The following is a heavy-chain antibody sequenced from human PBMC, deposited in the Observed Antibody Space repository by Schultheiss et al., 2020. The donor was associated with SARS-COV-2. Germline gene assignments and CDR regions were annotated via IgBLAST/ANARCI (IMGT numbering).Heavy chain of an antibody. Sequence: GGSLRLSCAASGFTFSSYAMTWVRQAPGKGLEWVSAISGSGGSTYYADSVKGRFTISRDNSKNTLYLQMNSLRAEDTAVYYCFFMTTVVTRRPGGQGTLVTVSS. D-gene: IGHD4-23*01. J-gene: IGHJ4*02. CDR2: ISGSGGST. V-gene: IGHV3-23*01. CDR3: FFMTTVVTRRP. CDR1: GFTFSSYA.